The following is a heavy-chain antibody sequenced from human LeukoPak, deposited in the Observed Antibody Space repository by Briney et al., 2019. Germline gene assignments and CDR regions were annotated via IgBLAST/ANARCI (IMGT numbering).Heavy chain of an antibody. CDR2: IKQDGSEK. D-gene: IGHD3-10*01. CDR1: GFTFSSYA. V-gene: IGHV3-7*01. Sequence: PGGSLRLSCAASGFTFSSYAMSWVRQAPGKGLEWVANIKQDGSEKYSVDSVKGRFTISRDNAKSSLYLQMNSLRAEDTAVYYCAREVRFRAYFDLWGRGTLVTVSS. J-gene: IGHJ2*01. CDR3: AREVRFRAYFDL.